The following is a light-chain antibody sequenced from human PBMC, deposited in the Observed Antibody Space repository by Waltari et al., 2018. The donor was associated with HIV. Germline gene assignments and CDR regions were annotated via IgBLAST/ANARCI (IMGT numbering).Light chain of an antibody. Sequence: EIVLTQSPGALSLSPGERPTLSGRATQSVSSNYLAWYQHKPGQAPRLLIYDASTRATGIPDRFSGSGSGTDFTLIISRLEPEDFAVYYCQQYGSSPWTFGQGTKVEIK. CDR1: QSVSSNY. V-gene: IGKV3-20*01. J-gene: IGKJ1*01. CDR2: DAS. CDR3: QQYGSSPWT.